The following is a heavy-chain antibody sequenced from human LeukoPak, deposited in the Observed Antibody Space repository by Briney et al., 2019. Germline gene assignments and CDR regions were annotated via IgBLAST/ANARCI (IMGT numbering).Heavy chain of an antibody. Sequence: GGSLRLSCAASGFTFSSYSMNWVRQAPGKGLEWVSSISSSSSYIYYADSVKGRFAISRDNAKNSLYLQMNSLRAEDTAVYYCAREHQWLAFDYWGQGTLVTVSS. CDR3: AREHQWLAFDY. CDR2: ISSSSSYI. J-gene: IGHJ4*02. CDR1: GFTFSSYS. D-gene: IGHD6-19*01. V-gene: IGHV3-21*01.